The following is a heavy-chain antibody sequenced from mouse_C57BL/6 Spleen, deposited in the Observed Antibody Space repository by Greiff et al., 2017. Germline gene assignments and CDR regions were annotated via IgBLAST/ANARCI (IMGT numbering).Heavy chain of an antibody. J-gene: IGHJ2*01. CDR3: ARTYGSSPYYFDY. CDR1: GYTFTSYW. Sequence: VQLQQPGAELVKPGASVKLSCKASGYTFTSYWMQWVKQRPGQGLEWIGEIDPSDSYTNYTQKFKGKATLTVDTSSSTAYMQLSSLTSEDSAVYYCARTYGSSPYYFDYGGQGTTLTVSS. D-gene: IGHD1-1*01. V-gene: IGHV1-50*01. CDR2: IDPSDSYT.